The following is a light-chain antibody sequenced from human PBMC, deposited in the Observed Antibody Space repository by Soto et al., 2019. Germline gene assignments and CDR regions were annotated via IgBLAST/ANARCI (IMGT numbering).Light chain of an antibody. Sequence: QSVLTQPPSVSGAPGQRVTISCTGSSSNIGAGYDVHWYQPLPGTAPKLLIYAKTNRTSGVPYRFSGSKSGTSASLAITGLQADDEADWYCQSDDSSLTLRVFGTGTTLTVL. J-gene: IGLJ1*01. V-gene: IGLV1-40*01. CDR1: SSNIGAGYD. CDR2: AKT. CDR3: QSDDSSLTLRV.